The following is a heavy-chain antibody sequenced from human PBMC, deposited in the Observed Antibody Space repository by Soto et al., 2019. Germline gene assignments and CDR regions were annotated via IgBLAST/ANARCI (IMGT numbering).Heavy chain of an antibody. D-gene: IGHD5-12*01. V-gene: IGHV3-66*01. CDR3: AREGFDMATKN. CDR2: IYSGGST. CDR1: GFTVSNNY. Sequence: PGGSLRLSCAASGFTVSNNYMSWVRQAPGKGLEWVSVIYSGGSTYYADSVKGRFTISRDNSKNTLSLQMNSLRADDTAVYYCAREGFDMATKNWGQGTLVTVSS. J-gene: IGHJ4*02.